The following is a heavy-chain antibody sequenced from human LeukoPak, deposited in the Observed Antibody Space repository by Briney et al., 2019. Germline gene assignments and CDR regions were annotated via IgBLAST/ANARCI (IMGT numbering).Heavy chain of an antibody. CDR2: IIPIFGTA. CDR1: GGTFSNYA. Sequence: SVKVSCKASGGTFSNYAISWVRQAPGQGLECMGGIIPIFGTANYAQKFQGRITITADESTSTAYMEMNSLRSEDTAVYYCARETRDGYITRYYFDYWGQGTLVTVSS. J-gene: IGHJ4*02. V-gene: IGHV1-69*13. CDR3: ARETRDGYITRYYFDY. D-gene: IGHD5-24*01.